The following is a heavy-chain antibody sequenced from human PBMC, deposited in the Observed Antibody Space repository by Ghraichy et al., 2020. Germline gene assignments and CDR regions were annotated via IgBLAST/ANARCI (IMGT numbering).Heavy chain of an antibody. CDR3: AREMTTVTTEPDDAFDI. CDR1: GYTFTSYG. V-gene: IGHV1-18*01. D-gene: IGHD4-11*01. J-gene: IGHJ3*02. Sequence: ASVKVSCKASGYTFTSYGISWVRQAPGQGLSWRGGISAYNGDTNYEQKLQGRVTMTTNKSTSKAYMELRNLRFDYTAVYYCAREMTTVTTEPDDAFDIWGHWTIVTVSS. CDR2: ISAYNGDT.